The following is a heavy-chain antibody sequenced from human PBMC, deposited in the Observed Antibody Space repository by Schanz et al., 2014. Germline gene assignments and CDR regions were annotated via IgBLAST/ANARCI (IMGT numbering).Heavy chain of an antibody. V-gene: IGHV3-30-3*01. CDR2: ISYDGRNK. CDR1: GFTLSSYA. CDR3: ARDRGYCSGGSCLTFDY. J-gene: IGHJ4*02. D-gene: IGHD2-15*01. Sequence: VQLLESGGGLVQPGGSLRLSCAAYGFTLSSYAMHWVRQAPGKGLEWVAVISYDGRNKYYADSVKGRFTISRDNSKNMLYLQMNTLRAEDTAVYYCARDRGYCSGGSCLTFDYWGQGTLXTVSS.